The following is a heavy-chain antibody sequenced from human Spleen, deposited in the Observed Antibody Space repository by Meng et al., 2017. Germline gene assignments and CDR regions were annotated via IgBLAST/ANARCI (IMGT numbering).Heavy chain of an antibody. V-gene: IGHV4-38-2*02. CDR1: GYSISSGYY. J-gene: IGHJ4*02. Sequence: SETLSLTCNVSGYSISSGYYWGWIRQPPGKGLEWIGSIYHSGSTYYNPSLKSRVTISVDTSKNQFSLKLSSVTAADTAVYYCARGAATVKDFDYWGQGTLVTVSS. CDR2: IYHSGST. D-gene: IGHD4-17*01. CDR3: ARGAATVKDFDY.